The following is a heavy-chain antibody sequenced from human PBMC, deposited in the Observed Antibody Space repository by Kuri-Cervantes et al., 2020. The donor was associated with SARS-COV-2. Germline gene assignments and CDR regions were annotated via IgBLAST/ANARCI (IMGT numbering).Heavy chain of an antibody. Sequence: GSLLKISCAASGFTFSSYAMHWVRQAPGKGLEWVAVISYDGSNKYYADSVKGRFTISRDNSKNTLYLQMNSLRAEDTAVYYCARDQDDFWGGYRLTFDYWGQGTLVTVSS. D-gene: IGHD3-3*01. V-gene: IGHV3-30-3*01. J-gene: IGHJ4*02. CDR2: ISYDGSNK. CDR1: GFTFSSYA. CDR3: ARDQDDFWGGYRLTFDY.